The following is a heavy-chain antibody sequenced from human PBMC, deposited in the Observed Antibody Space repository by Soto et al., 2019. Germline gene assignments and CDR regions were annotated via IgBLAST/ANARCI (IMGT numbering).Heavy chain of an antibody. V-gene: IGHV3-30-3*01. CDR3: ATLDTAMVQFDY. CDR1: GFTFSSYA. Sequence: QVQLVESGGGVVQPGRSLRLSCAASGFTFSSYAMHWVRQAPGKGLEWVAVISYVGSNKYYADSVKGRFTISRDNSKNTLYLQMNSLRAEDTAVYYCATLDTAMVQFDYWGQGTLVTVSS. CDR2: ISYVGSNK. J-gene: IGHJ4*02. D-gene: IGHD5-18*01.